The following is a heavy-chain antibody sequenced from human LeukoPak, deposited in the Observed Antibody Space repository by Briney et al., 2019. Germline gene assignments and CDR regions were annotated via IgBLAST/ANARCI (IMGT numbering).Heavy chain of an antibody. CDR2: IYYSGST. CDR1: GGSISSNN. J-gene: IGHJ4*02. D-gene: IGHD4-23*01. CDR3: ARARTVVPFDY. V-gene: IGHV4-59*01. Sequence: SETLSLTCTDSGGSISSNNWNWIRQPPGKGLEWIGYIYYSGSTNYNPSLKSRVTISVDTSKNQFSLKLSSVTAADTAVYYCARARTVVPFDYWGQGTLVTVSS.